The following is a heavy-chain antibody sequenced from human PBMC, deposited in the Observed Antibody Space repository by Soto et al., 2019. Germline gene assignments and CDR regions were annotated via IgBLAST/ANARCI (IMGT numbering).Heavy chain of an antibody. D-gene: IGHD3-9*01. V-gene: IGHV3-53*01. Sequence: GGSLRLSCAASGFTVSSNYMSWVRQAPGKGLEWVSVLYSGGDTYYADSVKGRFTISRDNSKNTLYLQMNSLRAEDTAVYYCARALHYDILTGYTSSSDYWGQGTLVTVYS. CDR2: LYSGGDT. J-gene: IGHJ4*02. CDR1: GFTVSSNY. CDR3: ARALHYDILTGYTSSSDY.